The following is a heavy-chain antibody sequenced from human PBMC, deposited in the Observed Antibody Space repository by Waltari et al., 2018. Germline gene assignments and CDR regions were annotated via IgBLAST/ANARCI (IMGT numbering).Heavy chain of an antibody. CDR2: IKEDGSEK. D-gene: IGHD1-26*01. V-gene: IGHV3-7*01. J-gene: IGHJ4*02. Sequence: EVRLVESGGGLVQPGGSLRLSCAASGLIFSNSWMSWVRQPPGKGLEWVADIKEDGSEKYYVDSVKGRFTISRDNAKNSVYLQMSNLRVDDTAVYYCAKGGGPHYWGQGTLVTVSS. CDR3: AKGGGPHY. CDR1: GLIFSNSW.